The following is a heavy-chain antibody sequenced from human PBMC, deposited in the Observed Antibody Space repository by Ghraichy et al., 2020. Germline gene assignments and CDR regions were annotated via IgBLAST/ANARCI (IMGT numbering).Heavy chain of an antibody. J-gene: IGHJ4*02. Sequence: GGSLRLSCAASGFTFSNHGIHWVRQAPGKGLEWVAVISYDGSHKYYADSVKGRFTISRDNSENTLYLQMNSLRAEDTALYYCAKEYCGGNCYSDYFDYWGQGTLVTVSS. D-gene: IGHD2-21*02. CDR2: ISYDGSHK. V-gene: IGHV3-30*18. CDR1: GFTFSNHG. CDR3: AKEYCGGNCYSDYFDY.